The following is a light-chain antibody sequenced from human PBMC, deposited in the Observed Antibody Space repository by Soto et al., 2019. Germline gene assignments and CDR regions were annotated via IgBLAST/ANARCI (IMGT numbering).Light chain of an antibody. CDR2: DAS. V-gene: IGKV3-11*01. CDR3: QQRSNWPPWT. J-gene: IGKJ1*01. CDR1: QNIRSS. Sequence: EVVMTQSPASLSASPGERVTLSCRASQNIRSSLAWYQQRPGQAPRLLIYDASTRATGIPPRFSGGGSGTDFTLTISSLEPEDFAVYYCQQRSNWPPWTFGQGTKVEIK.